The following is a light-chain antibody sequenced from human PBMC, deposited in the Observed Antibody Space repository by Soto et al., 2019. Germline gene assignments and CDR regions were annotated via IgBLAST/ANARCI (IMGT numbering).Light chain of an antibody. CDR2: DAS. J-gene: IGKJ5*01. V-gene: IGKV3-11*01. Sequence: EIFLTQSPATLSLSRGERATLSCRASQSVSSYLAWYQQKPGQAPRLLIYDASNRATGIPARFSGSGSGTDFTLTISSLEPEDFAVYYCQQRSNWFTFGQGTRLEIK. CDR1: QSVSSY. CDR3: QQRSNWFT.